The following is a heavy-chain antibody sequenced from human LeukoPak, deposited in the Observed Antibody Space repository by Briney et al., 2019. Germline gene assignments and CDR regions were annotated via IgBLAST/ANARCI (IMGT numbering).Heavy chain of an antibody. J-gene: IGHJ4*02. CDR2: INNDGRTT. Sequence: PGGSMRLSCAASGFTFSSYWMHWVRQAPGKGLVWVSRINNDGRTTNYADSVRGRFTVSRDNAKNTLYLQMNSLRAEDTAVYYCARSYSGSDWYYWGQGTLVTVSS. CDR3: ARSYSGSDWYY. CDR1: GFTFSSYW. V-gene: IGHV3-74*01. D-gene: IGHD3-10*01.